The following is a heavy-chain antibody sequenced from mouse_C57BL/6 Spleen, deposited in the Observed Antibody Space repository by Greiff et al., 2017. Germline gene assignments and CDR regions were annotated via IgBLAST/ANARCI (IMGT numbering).Heavy chain of an antibody. D-gene: IGHD2-4*01. Sequence: QVQLQQSGPELVKPGASVKISCKASGYAFSSSWRNWVKQRPGKGLEWIGRIYPGDGDTNYNGKFKGKATLTADKSSSTAYMQLSSLTSEDSAVYFCAREGLGAYWGQGTLVTVSA. CDR2: IYPGDGDT. CDR1: GYAFSSSW. CDR3: AREGLGAY. V-gene: IGHV1-82*01. J-gene: IGHJ3*01.